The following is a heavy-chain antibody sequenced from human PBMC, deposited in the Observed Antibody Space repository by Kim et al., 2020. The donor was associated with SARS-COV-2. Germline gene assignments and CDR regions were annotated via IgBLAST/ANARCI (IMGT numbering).Heavy chain of an antibody. Sequence: SETLSLTCTVSGGSISSGGYYWSWIRQHPGKGLEWIGYIYYSGSTYYNPSLKSRVTISVDTSKNQFSLKLSSVTAADTAVYYCARDLRGYSGYGLLDYWGQGTLVTVSS. CDR1: GGSISSGGYY. CDR3: ARDLRGYSGYGLLDY. D-gene: IGHD5-12*01. CDR2: IYYSGST. V-gene: IGHV4-31*03. J-gene: IGHJ4*02.